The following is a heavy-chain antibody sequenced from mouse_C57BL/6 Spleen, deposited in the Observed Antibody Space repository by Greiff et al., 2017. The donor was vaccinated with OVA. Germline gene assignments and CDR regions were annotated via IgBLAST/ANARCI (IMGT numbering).Heavy chain of an antibody. CDR3: TPSYGSSLFAY. D-gene: IGHD1-1*01. V-gene: IGHV14-4*01. CDR2: IDPENGDT. J-gene: IGHJ3*01. CDR1: GFNITDDY. Sequence: EVQLQQSGAELVRPGASVKLSCTASGFNITDDYMHWVKQRPEQGLEWIGWIDPENGDTEYASKFQGKATITADTSSNTAYLQLSSLTSEDAAVYSCTPSYGSSLFAYWGQGTLVTVSA.